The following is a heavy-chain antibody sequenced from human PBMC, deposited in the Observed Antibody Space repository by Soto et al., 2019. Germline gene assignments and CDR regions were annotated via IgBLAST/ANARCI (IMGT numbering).Heavy chain of an antibody. D-gene: IGHD3-10*01. V-gene: IGHV1-3*01. CDR3: ARDGNYYGSGSYYNEASYYYYYGMDV. J-gene: IGHJ6*02. CDR1: GYTFTSYA. Sequence: ASVKVSCKASGYTFTSYAMHWVRQAPGQRLEWMGWINAGNGNTKYSQKFQGRVTITRDTSASTAYMELSSLRSEDTAVYYCARDGNYYGSGSYYNEASYYYYYGMDVWGQGTTVTVS. CDR2: INAGNGNT.